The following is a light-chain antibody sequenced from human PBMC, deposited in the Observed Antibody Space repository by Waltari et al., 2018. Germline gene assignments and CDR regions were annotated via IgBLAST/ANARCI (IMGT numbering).Light chain of an antibody. V-gene: IGKV3-20*01. Sequence: IVLTQSPGTLSLSPGERATLSCRASQSVKSNYVAWYQHKPGQAPRLLIYSASARATGIPGRFSGSGAETDFTLTISRLEPEDFAVYYCQQYGTTSFTFGPGTKVDIK. CDR1: QSVKSNY. CDR3: QQYGTTSFT. CDR2: SAS. J-gene: IGKJ3*01.